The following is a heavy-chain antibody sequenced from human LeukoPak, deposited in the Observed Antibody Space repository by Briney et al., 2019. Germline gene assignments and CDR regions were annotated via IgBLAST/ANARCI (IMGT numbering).Heavy chain of an antibody. V-gene: IGHV3-21*01. CDR2: ISTTGRYK. CDR1: GFTFTDYS. CDR3: ARACSTSTWRDAFDI. J-gene: IGHJ3*02. D-gene: IGHD2-2*01. Sequence: GGSLRLSCATSGFTFTDYSMNWVRLAPGKGLEWVSSISTTGRYKYYADSVKGRFTISRDNAKNSLYLQMNSLRAEDTAVYYCARACSTSTWRDAFDIWGQGTTVTVS.